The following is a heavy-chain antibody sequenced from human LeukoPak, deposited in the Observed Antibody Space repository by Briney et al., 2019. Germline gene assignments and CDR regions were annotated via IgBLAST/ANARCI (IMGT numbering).Heavy chain of an antibody. Sequence: PSETLSLTCTVSGGSISSGSYYWSWIRQPAGKGLEWIGRIYTSGSTNYNPSLKSRVTISVDTSKNQFSLKLSSVTAADTAVYYCARDRHYYDSSGYYYSDAFDIWGQGTMVTVSS. CDR1: GGSISSGSYY. J-gene: IGHJ3*02. CDR3: ARDRHYYDSSGYYYSDAFDI. D-gene: IGHD3-22*01. CDR2: IYTSGST. V-gene: IGHV4-61*02.